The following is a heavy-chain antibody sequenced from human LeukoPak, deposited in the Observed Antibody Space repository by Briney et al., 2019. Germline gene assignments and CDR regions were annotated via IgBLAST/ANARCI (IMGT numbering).Heavy chain of an antibody. CDR3: AADYFGDGSSGL. CDR2: IVVGSGNT. Sequence: SVKVSCKVSGFTFTSSAMQWVRQARGQRLEWIGWIVVGSGNTNYAQKFQERVTITRDMSTSTAYMELSSLRSEDTAVYYCAADYFGDGSSGLWGQGTLVTVSS. CDR1: GFTFTSSA. J-gene: IGHJ4*02. D-gene: IGHD3-22*01. V-gene: IGHV1-58*02.